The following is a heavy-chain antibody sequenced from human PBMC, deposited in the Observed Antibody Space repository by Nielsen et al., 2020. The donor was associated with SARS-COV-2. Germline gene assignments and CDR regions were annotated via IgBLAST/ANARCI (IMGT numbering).Heavy chain of an antibody. D-gene: IGHD5-24*01. Sequence: SETLSLTCTVSGGSLSSYYWTWIRQPPGKGLEWIGYIYYSGTNYIPSLKSRVTISSDTSKNQFSLKVNSVTAADTAVYYCVRIDMATISVDYWGRGTLVTVSS. CDR3: VRIDMATISVDY. CDR1: GGSLSSYY. V-gene: IGHV4-59*01. J-gene: IGHJ4*02. CDR2: IYYSGT.